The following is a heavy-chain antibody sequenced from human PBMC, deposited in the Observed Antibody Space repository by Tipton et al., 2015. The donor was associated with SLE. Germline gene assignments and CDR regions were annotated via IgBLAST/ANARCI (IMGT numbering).Heavy chain of an antibody. CDR1: GFTFSSYS. D-gene: IGHD6-6*01. J-gene: IGHJ4*02. V-gene: IGHV3-48*01. CDR3: ARLGGGSSSSPLDY. CDR2: ISSSSSTI. Sequence: SLRLSCAASGFTFSSYSMNWVRQAPGKGLEWVSYISSSSSTIYYADSVKGRFTISRDNAKNSLYLQMNSLRAEDTAVYYCARLGGGSSSSPLDYWGQGTLVTVSS.